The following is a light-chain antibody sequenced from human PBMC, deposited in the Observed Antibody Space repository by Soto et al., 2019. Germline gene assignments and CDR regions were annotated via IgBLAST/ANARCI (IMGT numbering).Light chain of an antibody. CDR1: QSVSSSY. Sequence: EIVLTQSPGTLSLSPGERATLSCRASQSVSSSYLAWYQQKPGQAPRLLIYGASSRATGIPDRISGSGSGTDFTLTISRLEPEDFAVYYCHQYDSSPSTFGQGTEVEIK. CDR3: HQYDSSPST. J-gene: IGKJ1*01. CDR2: GAS. V-gene: IGKV3-20*01.